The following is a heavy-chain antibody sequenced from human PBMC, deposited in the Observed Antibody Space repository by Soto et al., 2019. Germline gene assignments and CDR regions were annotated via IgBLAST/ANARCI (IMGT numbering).Heavy chain of an antibody. V-gene: IGHV4-39*01. J-gene: IGHJ4*02. CDR3: ARRGYSYGYDEVDY. Sequence: SETLSLTCTVSGGSISSSSYYWGWIRQPPGKGLEWIGSIYYSGSTYYNPSLKSRVTISVDTSKNQFSLKLSSVTAADTAVYYCARRGYSYGYDEVDYWGQGTLVT. CDR1: GGSISSSSYY. CDR2: IYYSGST. D-gene: IGHD5-18*01.